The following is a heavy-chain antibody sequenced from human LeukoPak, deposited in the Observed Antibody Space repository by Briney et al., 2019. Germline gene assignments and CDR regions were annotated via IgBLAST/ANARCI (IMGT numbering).Heavy chain of an antibody. CDR1: GYTFIGYY. Sequence: ASVTVSCKASGYTFIGYYMHWVRQAPGQGLEWMGWINPNTAGTKYAEKFQGRVTMTRDTSISTAYMGLSSLTSDDTAVYYCARALYYDSSGFYTDAFDVWGQGTMVIVSS. V-gene: IGHV1-2*02. CDR3: ARALYYDSSGFYTDAFDV. CDR2: INPNTAGT. J-gene: IGHJ3*01. D-gene: IGHD3-22*01.